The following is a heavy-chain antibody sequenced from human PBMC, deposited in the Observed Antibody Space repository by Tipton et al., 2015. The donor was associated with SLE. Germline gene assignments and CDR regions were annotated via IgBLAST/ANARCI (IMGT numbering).Heavy chain of an antibody. CDR3: ARAGLRFLEWPSDYYGMDV. CDR2: IYSGGTTT. Sequence: SLRLSCAASGFTFSIFAMSWVRQAPGKGLEWVSVIYSGGTTTYYADSVKGRVAISRDDSKSTLYLQMNSLRAEDTAVYYCARAGLRFLEWPSDYYGMDVWGQGATVTVSS. V-gene: IGHV3-23*03. D-gene: IGHD3-3*01. J-gene: IGHJ6*02. CDR1: GFTFSIFA.